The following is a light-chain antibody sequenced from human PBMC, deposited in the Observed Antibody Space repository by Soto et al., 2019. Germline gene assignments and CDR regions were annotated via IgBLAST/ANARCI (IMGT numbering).Light chain of an antibody. CDR1: QGISSY. J-gene: IGKJ2*01. CDR2: AAS. Sequence: DIPLTQSPSFLSASVGDRVTITCRASQGISSYLAWYQQKPGKAPKLLIYAASTLQSGVPSRFSGSGSGTEFTLTISSLHPEDFATYYCQQLNSYPPTFGQGTKLEIK. CDR3: QQLNSYPPT. V-gene: IGKV1-9*01.